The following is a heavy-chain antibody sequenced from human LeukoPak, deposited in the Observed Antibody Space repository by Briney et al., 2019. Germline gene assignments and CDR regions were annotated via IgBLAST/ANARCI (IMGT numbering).Heavy chain of an antibody. CDR2: IYYGGRT. D-gene: IGHD1-26*01. CDR1: GYSISSTNW. J-gene: IGHJ4*02. V-gene: IGHV4-28*01. CDR3: AKYSGSYYVDY. Sequence: PSESLSLTCAVSGYSISSTNWWGWIRQPPGKGLEWIGYIYYGGRTYYNPSLKRRVTMSVDTSKNQFSLKLSSVTAVNTAVYYCAKYSGSYYVDYWGQRTLVTVSS.